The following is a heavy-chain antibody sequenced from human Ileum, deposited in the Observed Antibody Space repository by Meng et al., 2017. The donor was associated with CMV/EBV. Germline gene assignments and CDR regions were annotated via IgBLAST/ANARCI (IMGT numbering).Heavy chain of an antibody. D-gene: IGHD2-2*03. CDR2: LSPHSGVT. Sequence: SCQASAYTFTGYSLHWVRQAPGQGLEWMGRLSPHSGVTMYAQRFQGRITMTTDTSISAATMQLSMLRPDDTAVYYCASGFSSSPFDYWGQGTLVTVSS. CDR1: AYTFTGYS. J-gene: IGHJ4*02. V-gene: IGHV1-2*06. CDR3: ASGFSSSPFDY.